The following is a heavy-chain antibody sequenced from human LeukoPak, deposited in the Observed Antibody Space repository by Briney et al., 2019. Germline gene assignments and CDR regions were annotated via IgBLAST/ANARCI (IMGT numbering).Heavy chain of an antibody. V-gene: IGHV3-21*01. CDR1: GFTFSSYS. J-gene: IGHJ4*02. CDR3: AYSSGYLFDY. CDR2: ISSSSSYI. D-gene: IGHD3-22*01. Sequence: GGSLRLSCAASGFTFSSYSMNWVRQAPGKGLEWVSSISSSSSYIYYADSVKGRFSISRDNAKNSLYLQMNSLRAEDTAVYYCAYSSGYLFDYWGQGTLVTVSS.